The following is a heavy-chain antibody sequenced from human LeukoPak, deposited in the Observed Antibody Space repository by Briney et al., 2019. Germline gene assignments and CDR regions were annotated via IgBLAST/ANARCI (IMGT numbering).Heavy chain of an antibody. Sequence: GGSLRLSCAASGFTFDDYAMHWVRQAPGKGLEWVSGISWNSGSIGYADSVKGRFTISRDNAKNSLYLQMNSLRAEDTALYYCAKDIAPGRVPAAYSGAFDIWGQGTMVTVSS. J-gene: IGHJ3*02. CDR2: ISWNSGSI. D-gene: IGHD2-2*01. V-gene: IGHV3-9*01. CDR1: GFTFDDYA. CDR3: AKDIAPGRVPAAYSGAFDI.